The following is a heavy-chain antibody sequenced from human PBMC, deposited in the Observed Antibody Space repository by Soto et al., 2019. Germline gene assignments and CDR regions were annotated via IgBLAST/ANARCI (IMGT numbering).Heavy chain of an antibody. CDR3: VRTSLVVAVATREDY. J-gene: IGHJ4*02. Sequence: EVQLVESGGGLVQPGGSLRLSCAASGFTFSSYWMHWVRQAPGKGLVWVSRINSDGSSTSYADSVKGRLTISRDNATNTLYLQLKILRAADRAVYYCVRTSLVVAVATREDYWGQGTLVAFSS. V-gene: IGHV3-74*01. CDR1: GFTFSSYW. CDR2: INSDGSST. D-gene: IGHD2-8*02.